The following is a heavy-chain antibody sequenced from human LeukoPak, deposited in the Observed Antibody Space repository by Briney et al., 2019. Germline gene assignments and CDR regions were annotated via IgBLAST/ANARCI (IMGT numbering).Heavy chain of an antibody. J-gene: IGHJ4*02. Sequence: SSETLSLTCTVSGGSISMSRYYWGWIRQPPGRGLEWIGSIYYSGSTCYNPSLKIRVTISVDTPKNQFSLKLSSVTAADTAVFFFKQKTAYEIPTGYGYYFDYWGQGTLVTVSS. V-gene: IGHV4-39*01. D-gene: IGHD3-9*01. CDR3: KQKTAYEIPTGYGYYFDY. CDR2: IYYSGST. CDR1: GGSISMSRYY.